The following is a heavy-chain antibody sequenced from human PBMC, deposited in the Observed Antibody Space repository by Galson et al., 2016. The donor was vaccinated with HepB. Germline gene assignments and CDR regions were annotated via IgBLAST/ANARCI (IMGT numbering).Heavy chain of an antibody. CDR1: GFTFSYYG. D-gene: IGHD4-17*01. Sequence: SLRLSCATSGFTFSYYGMHWVRQAPGKGLEWVAVIWYDGSNTYYADSVKGRFTISRDNYKKTLYLQMNSLRAEDTAVYYCVRELYGDFVPYYFEYWGQGTLVTVSS. V-gene: IGHV3-33*01. CDR3: VRELYGDFVPYYFEY. J-gene: IGHJ4*02. CDR2: IWYDGSNT.